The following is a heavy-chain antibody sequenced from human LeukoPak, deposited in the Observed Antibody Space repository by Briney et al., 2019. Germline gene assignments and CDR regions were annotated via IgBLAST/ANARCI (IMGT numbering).Heavy chain of an antibody. CDR1: GFTFSNYE. D-gene: IGHD2-2*02. J-gene: IGHJ4*02. V-gene: IGHV3-48*03. CDR3: ARDQNGPYTFYY. Sequence: GGSLRLSCAASGFTFSNYEMNWVRQAPGEGVEWVSYISSSGTTIYYADSVKDRFTISRDNVKNSLSLQINSLKVEDTVVFYRARDQNGPYTFYYCEQGSLVT. CDR2: ISSSGTTI.